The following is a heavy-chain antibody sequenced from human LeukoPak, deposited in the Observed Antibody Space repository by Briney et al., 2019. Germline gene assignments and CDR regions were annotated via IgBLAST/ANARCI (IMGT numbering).Heavy chain of an antibody. CDR2: INHSGGT. V-gene: IGHV4-34*01. J-gene: IGHJ4*02. Sequence: SETLSLTCAVYGGSFSGYYWSWIRQPPGKGLEWFGEINHSGGTNYNPSLKSRVSISVDTSKNQFSLKLSSVTAADTAVYYCARRGLWSGYYCFDYWGPGTLVTVSS. CDR3: ARRGLWSGYYCFDY. D-gene: IGHD3-3*01. CDR1: GGSFSGYY.